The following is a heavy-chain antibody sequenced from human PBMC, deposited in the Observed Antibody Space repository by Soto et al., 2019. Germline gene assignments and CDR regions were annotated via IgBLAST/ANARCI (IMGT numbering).Heavy chain of an antibody. J-gene: IGHJ4*02. CDR3: ARGVEDIVVVPAGNYYFDY. CDR1: GGSFSCYY. CDR2: INHSGST. V-gene: IGHV4-34*01. Sequence: SETLSLSCAVYGGSFSCYYWSWIRQPPGKGLEWIGEINHSGSTNYNPSLKSRVTISVDTSKNQFSLKLSSVTAADTAVYYCARGVEDIVVVPAGNYYFDYWGQGTLVTVSS. D-gene: IGHD2-2*01.